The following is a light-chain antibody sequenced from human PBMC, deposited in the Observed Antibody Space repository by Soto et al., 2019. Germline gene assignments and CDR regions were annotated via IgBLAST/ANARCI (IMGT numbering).Light chain of an antibody. CDR1: TSNIGSNT. CDR3: AAWDDSLRGVV. J-gene: IGLJ2*01. CDR2: SNY. Sequence: QAVVTQPPSASGTPGQRVIISCVGGTSNIGSNTVNWYQQLPGTAPKRLINSNYERPSGVPDRFSGSKSGTSASLAISGLQSEDEALYYCAAWDDSLRGVVFGGGTKVTVL. V-gene: IGLV1-44*01.